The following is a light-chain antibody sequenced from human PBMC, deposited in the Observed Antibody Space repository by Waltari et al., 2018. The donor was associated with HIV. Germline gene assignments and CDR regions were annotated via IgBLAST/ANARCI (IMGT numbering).Light chain of an antibody. Sequence: IVMTQSPLSLSVTPGQPASISCKSSPSLLHSDGKTYLFWYFQKPGHPPKIMIYDISKQFDGVPDRFSGSESGTDFTLTPSPVASEHVWINDRRQGLRVPSLTYGQRPRLESK. CDR2: DIS. J-gene: IGKJ5*01. CDR1: PSLLHSDGKTY. CDR3: RQGLRVPSLT. V-gene: IGKV2D-29*01.